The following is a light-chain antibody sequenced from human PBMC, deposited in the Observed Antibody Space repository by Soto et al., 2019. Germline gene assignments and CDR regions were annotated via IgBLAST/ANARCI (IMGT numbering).Light chain of an antibody. V-gene: IGKV4-1*01. CDR1: QSVLYTPDNRNY. Sequence: DIVMTQSPDFLAVSLGERATINCKTSQSVLYTPDNRNYFAWYQQKPGQPPKMLIDWPSTRAPGFPDRFSGSGSGTDFTLTISSLQGEDVAVYYCQQYHSAPLTFGGGTKVEAK. J-gene: IGKJ4*01. CDR3: QQYHSAPLT. CDR2: WPS.